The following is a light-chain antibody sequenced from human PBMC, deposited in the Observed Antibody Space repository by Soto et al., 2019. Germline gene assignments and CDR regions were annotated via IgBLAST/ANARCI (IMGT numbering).Light chain of an antibody. V-gene: IGLV2-14*01. CDR2: DVS. Sequence: QSALTQPASVSGSPGQSITISCTGTSSDVGGYNYVSWYQQHPGKAPKLMIYDVSHRPSGVSNRFSGSKSGNTAPLTISGLQAEDEADDYCSSDTSSSSYVFGTGTKLTVL. J-gene: IGLJ1*01. CDR1: SSDVGGYNY. CDR3: SSDTSSSSYV.